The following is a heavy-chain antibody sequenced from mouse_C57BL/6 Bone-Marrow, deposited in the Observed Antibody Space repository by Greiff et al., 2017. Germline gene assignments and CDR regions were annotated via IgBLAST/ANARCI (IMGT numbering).Heavy chain of an antibody. CDR2: IDPETGGT. Sequence: VQRVESGAELVRPGASVTLSCKASGYTFTDYEMHWVKQTPVHGLEWIGAIDPETGGTAYNQKFKGKAILTADKSSSTAYMELRSLTSEDSAVYYSCSSWYFDVWGTGTTVTVSS. CDR3: CSSWYFDV. D-gene: IGHD1-1*01. V-gene: IGHV1-15*01. CDR1: GYTFTDYE. J-gene: IGHJ1*03.